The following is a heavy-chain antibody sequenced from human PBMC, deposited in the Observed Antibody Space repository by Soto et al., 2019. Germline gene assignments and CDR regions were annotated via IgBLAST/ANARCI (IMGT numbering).Heavy chain of an antibody. J-gene: IGHJ4*02. CDR1: GFTFSSYA. CDR3: AKGRGQNWNFDY. V-gene: IGHV3-23*01. Sequence: EVQLLESGGGSVQPGGSLRLSCAASGFTFSSYAMLWVRRPPGKGLEWVSSISGSGGTAYYAVSVKGRFSITRDSLVNTLYLQMNSLRAEDTAVYYCAKGRGQNWNFDYWGQGTLVTVSP. CDR2: ISGSGGTA. D-gene: IGHD1-1*01.